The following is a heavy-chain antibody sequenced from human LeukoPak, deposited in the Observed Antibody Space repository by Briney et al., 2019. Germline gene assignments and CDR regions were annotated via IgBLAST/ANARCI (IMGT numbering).Heavy chain of an antibody. D-gene: IGHD6-25*01. CDR1: GYTFTTYH. Sequence: ASVTVSFMASGYTFTTYHINWVRQAAGQGLEWMGWMNPNSGDRGFAQKFQGRVTITTDTSIGTAYMELSSLRSEDTAVYFCARTTSFTASGYDYWGQGTLVTVST. CDR3: ARTTSFTASGYDY. CDR2: MNPNSGDR. V-gene: IGHV1-8*03. J-gene: IGHJ4*02.